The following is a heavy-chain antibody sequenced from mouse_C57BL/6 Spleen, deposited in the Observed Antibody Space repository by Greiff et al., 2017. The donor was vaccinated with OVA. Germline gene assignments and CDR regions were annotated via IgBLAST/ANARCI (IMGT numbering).Heavy chain of an antibody. J-gene: IGHJ1*03. CDR1: GFTFSSYA. V-gene: IGHV5-4*01. Sequence: EVKLMESGGGLVKPGGSLKLSCAASGFTFSSYAMPWVRQTPEKRLEWVATISDGGSYTYYPDNVKGRFTISRDNAKNNLYLQMSHLKSEDTAMYYCARDGLGRLYWYFDVWGTGTTVTVSS. D-gene: IGHD4-1*01. CDR3: ARDGLGRLYWYFDV. CDR2: ISDGGSYT.